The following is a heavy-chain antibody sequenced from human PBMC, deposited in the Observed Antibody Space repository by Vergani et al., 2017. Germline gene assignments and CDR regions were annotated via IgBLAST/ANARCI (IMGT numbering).Heavy chain of an antibody. CDR2: IRSKTYGATT. D-gene: IGHD4-23*01. CDR3: AVEIYDYGGSSDFDY. Sequence: EVQLVESGGDLVQPGRSLRLSCQTSGFNFGEYGVSWVRQAPGKGLEWIGFIRSKTYGATTEYAASVRGRFTISRDESKGIAYLQMSSLKKEDTAVYRCAVEIYDYGGSSDFDYWGQGTLVVVSS. J-gene: IGHJ4*02. CDR1: GFNFGEYG. V-gene: IGHV3-49*04.